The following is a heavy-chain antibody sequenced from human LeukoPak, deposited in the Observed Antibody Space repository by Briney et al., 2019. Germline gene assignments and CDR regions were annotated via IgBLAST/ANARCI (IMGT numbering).Heavy chain of an antibody. CDR1: GYSFTSYW. D-gene: IGHD2-2*01. CDR3: ARQSLVVPAALGY. CDR2: IYPGDSDT. J-gene: IGHJ4*02. Sequence: GESLKISCKGSGYSFTSYWIGWVRQMPGKGLEWMGIIYPGDSDTRYSPSFQGQVTISADKSISTAYLHWSSLKASDTAIYYCARQSLVVPAALGYWGQGTPVTVS. V-gene: IGHV5-51*01.